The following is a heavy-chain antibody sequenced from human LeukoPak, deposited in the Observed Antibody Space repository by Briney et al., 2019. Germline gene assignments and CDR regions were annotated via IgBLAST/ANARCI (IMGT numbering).Heavy chain of an antibody. CDR3: ARGVYDFWSGYYKGWFDP. J-gene: IGHJ5*02. D-gene: IGHD3-3*01. CDR2: INHSGST. CDR1: GGSISSYY. Sequence: SETLSLTCTVSGGSISSYYWSWIRQPPGKGLEWIGEINHSGSTNYNPSLKSRVTISVDTSKNQFSLKLSSVTAADTAVYYCARGVYDFWSGYYKGWFDPWGQGTLVTVSS. V-gene: IGHV4-34*01.